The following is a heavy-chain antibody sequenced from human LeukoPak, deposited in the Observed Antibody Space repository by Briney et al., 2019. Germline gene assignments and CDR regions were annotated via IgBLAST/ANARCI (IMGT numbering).Heavy chain of an antibody. V-gene: IGHV1-2*02. Sequence: ASVKVSCKASGFTFTGYFIHWVRQAPGQGLEWLGWIKPNSGGTNHAQKFQGRVTLTRDTSISTAYMELSRLRSDDTAVYYCARDSGGGYYYDSSGYYAEYFQHWGQGTLVTVSS. J-gene: IGHJ1*01. CDR3: ARDSGGGYYYDSSGYYAEYFQH. CDR2: IKPNSGGT. CDR1: GFTFTGYF. D-gene: IGHD3-22*01.